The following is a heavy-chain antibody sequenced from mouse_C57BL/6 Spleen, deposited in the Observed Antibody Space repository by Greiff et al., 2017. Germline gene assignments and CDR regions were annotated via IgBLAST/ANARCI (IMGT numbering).Heavy chain of an antibody. CDR3: AIRDYGYDEDYAMDY. V-gene: IGHV1-72*01. J-gene: IGHJ4*01. Sequence: QVQLQQPGAELVKPGASVKLSCKASGYTFTSYWMHWVKQRPGRGLEWIGRIDPNSGGTKYNEKFKSKATLTVDKPASTAYLQLSSLTSEDSAVYYCAIRDYGYDEDYAMDYWGQGTSVTVSS. CDR2: IDPNSGGT. D-gene: IGHD2-2*01. CDR1: GYTFTSYW.